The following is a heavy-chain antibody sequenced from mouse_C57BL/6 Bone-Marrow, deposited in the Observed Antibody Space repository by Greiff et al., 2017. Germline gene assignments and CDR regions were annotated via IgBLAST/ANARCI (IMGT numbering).Heavy chain of an antibody. CDR1: GYTFTSYD. CDR2: IYPRDGST. J-gene: IGHJ2*01. CDR3: ARRDYYGSREYFDY. Sequence: VQLVESGPELVKPGASVKLSCKASGYTFTSYDINWVKQRPGQGLEWIGWIYPRDGSTKYNETFKGKATLTVATSSSTAYMELHSLTSEDSAVYFCARRDYYGSREYFDYWGQGTTLTVSS. V-gene: IGHV1-85*01. D-gene: IGHD1-1*01.